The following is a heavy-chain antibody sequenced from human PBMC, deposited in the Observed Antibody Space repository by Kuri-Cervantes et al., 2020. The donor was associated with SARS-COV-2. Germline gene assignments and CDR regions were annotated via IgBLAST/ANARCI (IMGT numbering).Heavy chain of an antibody. D-gene: IGHD5-12*01. CDR3: ARRGHDXAGYFDY. CDR1: GYTFTSYY. J-gene: IGHJ4*02. Sequence: ASVKVSXKASGYTFTSYYMHWVRQAXGQGLEWMGXINPSGGSTSYAQKFQGRVTMTRDTSTSTVYMEXSSLRSEDTAVXYCARRGHDXAGYFDYWGQGTLVTVSS. CDR2: INPSGGST. V-gene: IGHV1-46*01.